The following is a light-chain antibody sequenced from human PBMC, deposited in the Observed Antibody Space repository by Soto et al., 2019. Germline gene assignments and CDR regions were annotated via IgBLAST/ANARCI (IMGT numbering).Light chain of an antibody. CDR2: KAS. CDR1: QNIRSW. J-gene: IGKJ1*01. CDR3: QQYDKYSPWA. Sequence: DIQMTQSPSTLSASVGDRVTITCRASQNIRSWLAWYQQKPGKAPNLLIYKASTLDSGVPSRFGGSGSGTEFTLTISSLQPDDSATYYCQQYDKYSPWAFGQGTKVEI. V-gene: IGKV1-5*03.